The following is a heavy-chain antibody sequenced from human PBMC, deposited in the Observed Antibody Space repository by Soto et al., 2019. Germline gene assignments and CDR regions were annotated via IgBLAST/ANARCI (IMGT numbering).Heavy chain of an antibody. CDR1: GFTFSEQW. J-gene: IGHJ4*02. CDR3: VGVQPKTC. Sequence: EVQLVESGGASVQPAGSLRLSCAASGFTFSEQWMNWVRQAPGKGLEWVANINQDGTEKFYGDSVRGRFTISRDNAQNSVFLQMNSLRVEDTALYYSVGVQPKTCWGQGTLVTVSS. V-gene: IGHV3-7*04. D-gene: IGHD6-13*01. CDR2: INQDGTEK.